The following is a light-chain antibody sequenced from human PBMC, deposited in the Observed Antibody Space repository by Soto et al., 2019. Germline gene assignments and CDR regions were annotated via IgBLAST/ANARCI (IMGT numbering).Light chain of an antibody. V-gene: IGLV1-44*01. Sequence: SALTQPPSASGTPGQRVTLSCSGSSSNIGGNIVNWYQQLPGTAPKLLIFGNDQRPSWVPDRFSGSKSGTSASLAISGLQSEDEANYYCAAWDDSLNGVVFGGGTKVTVL. CDR2: GND. CDR3: AAWDDSLNGVV. CDR1: SSNIGGNI. J-gene: IGLJ2*01.